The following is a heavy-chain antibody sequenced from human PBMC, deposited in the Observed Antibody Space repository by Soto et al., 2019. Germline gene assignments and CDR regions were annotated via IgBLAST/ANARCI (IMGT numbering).Heavy chain of an antibody. CDR3: ASGIVGEWQYYFDY. Sequence: PGGSLRLSCAASGFTFSNYAMHWVRQAPGKGLEWVAVISYDGSNEYYADSVKGRFTISRDNSKNTLFLQMNSLRAEDTAVYYCASGIVGEWQYYFDYWGQGTLVTVSS. V-gene: IGHV3-30-3*01. D-gene: IGHD1-26*01. CDR1: GFTFSNYA. CDR2: ISYDGSNE. J-gene: IGHJ4*02.